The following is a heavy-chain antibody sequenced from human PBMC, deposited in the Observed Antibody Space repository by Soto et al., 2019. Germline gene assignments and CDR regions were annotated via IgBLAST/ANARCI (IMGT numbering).Heavy chain of an antibody. Sequence: HPGGSLRLSCAASGFTFSSYGFHWVRQAPGKGLEWVGLIWYDGSKKYYADSVKGRFTISRDNSKNTLYLQMNGLRAEDTAVYSCARDPSVPGYYLAYSAQGTMDTVSS. D-gene: IGHD1-1*01. J-gene: IGHJ4*02. V-gene: IGHV3-33*01. CDR1: GFTFSSYG. CDR2: IWYDGSKK. CDR3: ARDPSVPGYYLAY.